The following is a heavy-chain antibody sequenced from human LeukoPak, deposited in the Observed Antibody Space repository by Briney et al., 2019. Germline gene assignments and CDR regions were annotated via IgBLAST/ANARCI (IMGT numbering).Heavy chain of an antibody. D-gene: IGHD6-13*01. CDR3: ARAAAGKPGDY. V-gene: IGHV3-11*01. CDR2: ISTSGSTI. Sequence: PGGSLRLSCAASGFTVSSNYMSWIRQAPGKGLEWVSYISTSGSTIYYADSVKGRFTISRDDAKNSLYLQMNSLRAEDTAVYYCARAAAGKPGDYWGQGTLVTVSS. CDR1: GFTVSSNY. J-gene: IGHJ4*02.